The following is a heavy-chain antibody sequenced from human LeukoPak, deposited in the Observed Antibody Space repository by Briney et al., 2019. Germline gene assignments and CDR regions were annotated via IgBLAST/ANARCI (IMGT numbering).Heavy chain of an antibody. J-gene: IGHJ4*02. D-gene: IGHD3-10*01. CDR3: AHKGRGSGSYTM. CDR2: TYWNNDK. CDR1: GFSLSTTGVA. V-gene: IGHV2-5*01. Sequence: SGPTLVKPTQTLTPTCTFSGFSLSTTGVAVAWIRQPPGKALEWLAVTYWNNDKSYSPSLKNRLTITQDTSKNQVILIMANMDPVDTGTYYCAHKGRGSGSYTMWGQGTLVTVSS.